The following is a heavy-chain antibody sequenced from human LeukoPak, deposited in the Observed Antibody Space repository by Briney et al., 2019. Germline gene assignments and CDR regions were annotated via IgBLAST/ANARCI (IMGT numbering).Heavy chain of an antibody. Sequence: PGGSLRLSCAASGFTFSSYAMSWVRQAPGKGLEWGSAISGSGGSTYYADSVKGRFTISRDNSKNALYLQMNSLRAEDTAVYYCAKRVSSYDRGGLDYWGQGTLVTVSS. J-gene: IGHJ4*02. CDR2: ISGSGGST. V-gene: IGHV3-23*01. D-gene: IGHD3-22*01. CDR1: GFTFSSYA. CDR3: AKRVSSYDRGGLDY.